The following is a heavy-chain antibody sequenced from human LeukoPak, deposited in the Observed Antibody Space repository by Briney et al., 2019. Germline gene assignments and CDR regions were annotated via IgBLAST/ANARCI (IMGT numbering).Heavy chain of an antibody. Sequence: SVKVSCKASGGTFSSYAISWVRQAPGQGLEWMGGIIPIFGTANYAQKFQGRVTMTRDTSTSTVYMELSSLRSDDTAVYYCVRFNSGGSRLDFWGQGTLVTVSS. CDR3: VRFNSGGSRLDF. J-gene: IGHJ4*02. CDR2: IIPIFGTA. CDR1: GGTFSSYA. V-gene: IGHV1-69*05. D-gene: IGHD1-26*01.